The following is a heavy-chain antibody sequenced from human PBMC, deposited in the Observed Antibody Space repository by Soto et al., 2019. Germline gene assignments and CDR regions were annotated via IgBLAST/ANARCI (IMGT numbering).Heavy chain of an antibody. CDR3: ARDFDTAMTTFDY. J-gene: IGHJ4*02. D-gene: IGHD5-18*01. CDR1: GFTFSSYS. CDR2: ISSSSSYI. V-gene: IGHV3-21*01. Sequence: PGGSLRLSCAASGFTFSSYSMNWVRQAPGKGLEWVSSISSSSSYIYYADSVKGRFTISRDNAKNSLYLQMNSLRAEDTAVYYCARDFDTAMTTFDYWGQGTLVTVSS.